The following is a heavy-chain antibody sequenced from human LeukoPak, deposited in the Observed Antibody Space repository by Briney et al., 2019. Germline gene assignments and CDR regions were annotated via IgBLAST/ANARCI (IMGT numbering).Heavy chain of an antibody. CDR1: GGSIGTYY. CDR3: ARDGYCSGSYCYGYYYYMDV. J-gene: IGHJ6*03. D-gene: IGHD2-15*01. CDR2: VYYSGST. V-gene: IGHV4-59*01. Sequence: SETLSLTCTVSGGSIGTYYWSWIRQPPGKELERIGYVYYSGSTNYHPSLKSRVTISVDTSKNQFSLTLSSVTAADTAVYYCARDGYCSGSYCYGYYYYMDVWGTGTTVSVSS.